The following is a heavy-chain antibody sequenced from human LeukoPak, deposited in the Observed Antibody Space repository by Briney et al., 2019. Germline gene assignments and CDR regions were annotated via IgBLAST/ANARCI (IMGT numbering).Heavy chain of an antibody. V-gene: IGHV4-59*01. CDR3: ARFPGGGYSYYYYYGMDV. CDR1: GGSISSYY. D-gene: IGHD5-24*01. CDR2: ICYSGST. Sequence: SSETLSLTCTVSGGSISSYYWSWIRQPPGKGLEWIGYICYSGSTNYNPSLKSRVTVSVDTSKNQFSLKLSSVTAADTAVYYCARFPGGGYSYYYYYGMDVWGQGTTVTVSS. J-gene: IGHJ6*02.